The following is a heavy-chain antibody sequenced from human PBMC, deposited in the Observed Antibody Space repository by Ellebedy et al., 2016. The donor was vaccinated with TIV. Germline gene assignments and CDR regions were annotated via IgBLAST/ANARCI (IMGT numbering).Heavy chain of an antibody. V-gene: IGHV2-70*17. CDR1: GFSFFSSGMS. CDR2: IDWDDEK. CDR3: TRVTGLGAGMDV. D-gene: IGHD2-21*02. J-gene: IGHJ6*02. Sequence: SGPTLVKPTETLTLTCAFPGFSFFSSGMSVNWIRQPPGKALEWLARIDWDDEKFYTTSLKTRLTISKDPSKDQVVLTLTDVDPGDTGTYYCTRVTGLGAGMDVWGQGTSVAVS.